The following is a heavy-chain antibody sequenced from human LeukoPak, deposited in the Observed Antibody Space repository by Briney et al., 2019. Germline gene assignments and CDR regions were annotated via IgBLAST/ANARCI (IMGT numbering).Heavy chain of an antibody. CDR2: IYYSGST. Sequence: SETLSLTYTVSGGSISSGDYYWIWIRQPPGKGLEWIGHIYYSGSTYYNPSLKSRFNISLDTSKNQFSLKLSSVTAADTAVYYCARAAYYYDSSGTFDYWGQGTLVTVSS. CDR3: ARAAYYYDSSGTFDY. CDR1: GGSISSGDYY. J-gene: IGHJ4*02. V-gene: IGHV4-30-4*01. D-gene: IGHD3-22*01.